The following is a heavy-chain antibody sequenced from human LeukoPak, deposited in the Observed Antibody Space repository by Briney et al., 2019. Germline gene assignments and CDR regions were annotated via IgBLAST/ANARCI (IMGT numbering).Heavy chain of an antibody. D-gene: IGHD6-13*01. CDR1: GFTFSSYG. J-gene: IGHJ1*01. CDR3: AKVKSSSWSGRYFQH. V-gene: IGHV3-30*02. Sequence: PGGSLRLSCGASGFTFSSYGMHWVRQAPGKGLEWVAFIRYDGSNKYYADSVKGRFTISRDNSKNTLYLQMNSLRAEDTAVYYCAKVKSSSWSGRYFQHWGQGTLVTVSS. CDR2: IRYDGSNK.